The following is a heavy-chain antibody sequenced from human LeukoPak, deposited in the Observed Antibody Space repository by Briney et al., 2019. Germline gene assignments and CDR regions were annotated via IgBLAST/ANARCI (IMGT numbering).Heavy chain of an antibody. J-gene: IGHJ5*02. CDR2: ISSSSSYI. Sequence: KPGGSLRLSCAASGFIFSSYGMHWVRQAPGKGLEWVSSISSSSSYIYYADSVKGRFTISRDNAKNSLYLQMNSLRAEDTAVYYCARDSGGYDMTQEGFDPWGQGTLVTVSS. D-gene: IGHD5-12*01. CDR3: ARDSGGYDMTQEGFDP. CDR1: GFIFSSYG. V-gene: IGHV3-21*01.